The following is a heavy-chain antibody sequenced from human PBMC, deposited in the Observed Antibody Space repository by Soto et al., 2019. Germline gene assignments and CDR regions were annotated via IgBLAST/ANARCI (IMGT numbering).Heavy chain of an antibody. V-gene: IGHV4-34*01. CDR2: INHSGST. CDR3: ARDPPPGDETFDY. J-gene: IGHJ4*02. CDR1: GGSFSGYY. D-gene: IGHD3-16*01. Sequence: QVQLQQWGAGLLKPSETLSLTCAVYGGSFSGYYWSWIRQPPGKGLEWIGEINHSGSTNYNPSLKSRVTISVDTSKNQFSLKLSSVTAADTAVYYCARDPPPGDETFDYWGQGTLVTVSS.